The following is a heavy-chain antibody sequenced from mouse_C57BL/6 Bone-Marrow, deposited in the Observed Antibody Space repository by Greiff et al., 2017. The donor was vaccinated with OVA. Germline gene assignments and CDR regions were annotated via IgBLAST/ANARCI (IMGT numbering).Heavy chain of an antibody. CDR3: ARKFYYSNFNYFDY. Sequence: QVQLQQSGAELMKPGASVKLSCTATGYTFTGYWIAWVQQRPGHGLEWIGEILPGSGSTNYNEQFKGKATFTADTSSNTAYMQLSSLTTEDSAIYYCARKFYYSNFNYFDYWGQGTTLTVSS. CDR1: GYTFTGYW. CDR2: ILPGSGST. J-gene: IGHJ2*01. D-gene: IGHD2-5*01. V-gene: IGHV1-9*01.